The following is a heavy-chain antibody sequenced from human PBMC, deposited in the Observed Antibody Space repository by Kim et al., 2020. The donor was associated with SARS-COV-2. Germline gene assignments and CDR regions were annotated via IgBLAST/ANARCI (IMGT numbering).Heavy chain of an antibody. Sequence: ADSLQGRLIISRDNSKNTMYLQMNSLRAEDTAVYYCANHVSATTIYYFDYWGQGTLVTVSS. V-gene: IGHV3-23*01. CDR3: ANHVSATTIYYFDY. D-gene: IGHD4-4*01. J-gene: IGHJ4*02.